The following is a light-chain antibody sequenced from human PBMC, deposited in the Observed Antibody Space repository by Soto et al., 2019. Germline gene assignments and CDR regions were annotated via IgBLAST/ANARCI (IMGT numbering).Light chain of an antibody. CDR3: QQYNHHNT. J-gene: IGKJ4*01. V-gene: IGKV1-5*01. Sequence: DIQMTQSPSTLSASVGDRVTITCRASQNINNWLAWYQQKPGKAPKLLIYDASSLNSGVPSRFYGSGSGTEFTLTISGLQPEYFATYSCQQYNHHNTFGGGTTVEIQ. CDR1: QNINNW. CDR2: DAS.